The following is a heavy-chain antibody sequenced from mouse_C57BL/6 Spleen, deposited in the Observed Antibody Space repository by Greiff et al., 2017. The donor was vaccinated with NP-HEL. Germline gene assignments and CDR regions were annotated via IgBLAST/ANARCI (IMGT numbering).Heavy chain of an antibody. V-gene: IGHV1-4*01. Sequence: QVQLQQSGAELARPGASVKMSCKASGYTFTSYTMHWVKQRPGQGLEWIGYINPSSGYTKYNQKFKDKATLTADKSSSTAYMQLSSLTSEDSAVYYCARGGVVAPDFDYWGQGTTLTVSS. CDR2: INPSSGYT. J-gene: IGHJ2*01. D-gene: IGHD1-1*01. CDR3: ARGGVVAPDFDY. CDR1: GYTFTSYT.